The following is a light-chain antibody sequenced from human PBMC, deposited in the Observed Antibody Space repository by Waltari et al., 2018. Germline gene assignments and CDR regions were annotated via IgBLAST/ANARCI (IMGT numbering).Light chain of an antibody. CDR3: SSYTTSGTLV. V-gene: IGLV2-14*01. Sequence: QSAPTQPASVSGSPGQSITISCTGTSSDAGGYDFVPWHQQYPGKAPKVMIYGVNNRPSGVSNRFSGSKSGNTASLIISGLQADDEADYYCSSYTTSGTLVFGTGTKVTVL. CDR2: GVN. CDR1: SSDAGGYDF. J-gene: IGLJ1*01.